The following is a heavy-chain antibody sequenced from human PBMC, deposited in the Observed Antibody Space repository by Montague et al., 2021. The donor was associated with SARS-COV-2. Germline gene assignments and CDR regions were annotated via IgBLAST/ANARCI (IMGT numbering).Heavy chain of an antibody. CDR1: GGSFSLYY. V-gene: IGHV4-34*01. Sequence: SETLSLTCALYGGSFSLYYWSWLRHSLRRGLGWLAEINHSGTANYNPSLKSRVSISVDTSKNQFTLKLTSVTAADTAMYYCAKEREVVRAARTLVAFDLWGQGTMVTVSS. D-gene: IGHD2-2*01. J-gene: IGHJ3*01. CDR3: AKEREVVRAARTLVAFDL. CDR2: INHSGTA.